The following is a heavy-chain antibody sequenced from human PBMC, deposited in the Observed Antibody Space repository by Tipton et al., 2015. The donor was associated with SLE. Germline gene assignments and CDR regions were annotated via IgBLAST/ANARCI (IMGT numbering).Heavy chain of an antibody. CDR2: IQYDGKKE. CDR1: GFTFSRSA. V-gene: IGHV3-30-3*02. J-gene: IGHJ4*02. Sequence: RSLRLSCAACGFTFSRSAMHWVRQAPGKGLEWVAFIQYDGKKEYYAASAKGRFTISRDNSKNTLFLQMNSLRSEDTAVYYCAKEERFMFDYWGQGTLVAVS. CDR3: AKEERFMFDY. D-gene: IGHD1-1*01.